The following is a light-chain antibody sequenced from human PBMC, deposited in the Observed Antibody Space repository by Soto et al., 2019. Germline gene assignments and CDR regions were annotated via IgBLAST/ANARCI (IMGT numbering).Light chain of an antibody. CDR3: LQRKDCPFS. CDR2: ALS. Sequence: EIVVTQAPLSLAVTPGEPASISCRSSRSLFDRDDGNTYIDWYLKKPGQSPQLLIYALSYWASVVSDTFSGSESGTDFTLIISRVEAEDVGVYYCLQRKDCPFSFGPGTKVYI. J-gene: IGKJ3*01. V-gene: IGKV2-40*01. CDR1: RSLFDRDDGNTY.